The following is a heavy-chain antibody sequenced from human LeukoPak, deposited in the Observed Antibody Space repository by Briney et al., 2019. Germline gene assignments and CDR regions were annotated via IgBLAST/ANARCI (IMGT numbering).Heavy chain of an antibody. Sequence: GASVKVSCKASGYTFIHDHVHWVRQAPGQGLAWMGILIPRGGNTIYAQKFQGSVTVTRDTSASTVYIELSSLRSDDPAVYYCATVDTTMGVYIDYWGQGTLVTVSS. CDR3: ATVDTTMGVYIDY. V-gene: IGHV1-46*01. J-gene: IGHJ4*02. D-gene: IGHD5-18*01. CDR2: LIPRGGNT. CDR1: GYTFIHDH.